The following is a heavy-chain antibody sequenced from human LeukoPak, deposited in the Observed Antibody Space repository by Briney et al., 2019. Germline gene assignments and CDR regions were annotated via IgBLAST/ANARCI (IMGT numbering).Heavy chain of an antibody. Sequence: GGSLRLSCVASGFTFSSYWMNWVRQAPGKGLEWVANINHDGSDKYYVDSVKGRFTISRDNAKKSLYLQMNSLRAEDTAVYYCARDLFSYGANQDDYWGQGTLVTDSS. J-gene: IGHJ4*02. V-gene: IGHV3-7*01. CDR2: INHDGSDK. CDR3: ARDLFSYGANQDDY. CDR1: GFTFSSYW. D-gene: IGHD5-18*01.